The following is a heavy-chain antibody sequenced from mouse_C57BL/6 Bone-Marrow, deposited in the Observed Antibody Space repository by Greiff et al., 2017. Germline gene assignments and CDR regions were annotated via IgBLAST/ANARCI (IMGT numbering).Heavy chain of an antibody. Sequence: QVQLQQSGPGLVQPSQSLSITCTVSGFSLTRYGVHWVRQSPGKGLEWLGVIWSGGSTDYNAAFISRLSISKDNSKSQVFFTMNSLQADDTAIYYYARSRRLRPYDFDYWGQGTTLTGAS. CDR2: IWSGGST. CDR1: GFSLTRYG. D-gene: IGHD3-2*02. V-gene: IGHV2-2*01. J-gene: IGHJ2*01. CDR3: ARSRRLRPYDFDY.